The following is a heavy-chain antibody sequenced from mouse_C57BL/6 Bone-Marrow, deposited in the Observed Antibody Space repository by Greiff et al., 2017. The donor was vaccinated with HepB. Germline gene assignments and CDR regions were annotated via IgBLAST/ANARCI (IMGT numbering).Heavy chain of an antibody. V-gene: IGHV8-6*01. J-gene: IGHJ4*01. CDR3: ARREGGNYAMDY. Sequence: QVTLKVSGPGILQPSQTLSLTCSFSGFSLSTFGMGVSWIRQPSGKDLEWLAHIYWDDDKHYNPSLKSQLRISTDTSNNQVFLKITTVDTVDNATNYCARREGGNYAMDYWGQGTSVTVSS. CDR2: IYWDDDK. CDR1: GFSLSTFGMG.